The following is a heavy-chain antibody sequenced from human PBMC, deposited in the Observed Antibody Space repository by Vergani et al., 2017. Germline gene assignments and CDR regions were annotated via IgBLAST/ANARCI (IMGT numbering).Heavy chain of an antibody. J-gene: IGHJ5*02. CDR1: GFTFDDYA. CDR3: ARATGSNWFDP. V-gene: IGHV3-9*01. D-gene: IGHD3-10*01. Sequence: EVQLVESGGGLVQPGRSLRLSCAASGFTFDDYAMHWVRQAPGKGLEWVSGISWNSGSIGYADSVKGRFTISRDNAKNSLYLQMNSLRAEDTAVYYCARATGSNWFDPWGQGTLVTVSS. CDR2: ISWNSGSI.